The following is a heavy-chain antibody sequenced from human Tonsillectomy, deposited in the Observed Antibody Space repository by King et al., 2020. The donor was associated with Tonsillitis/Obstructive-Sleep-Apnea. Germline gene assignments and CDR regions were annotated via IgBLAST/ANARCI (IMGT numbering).Heavy chain of an antibody. V-gene: IGHV3-30*04. J-gene: IGHJ4*02. CDR3: ARDREKYSSGWYYFDY. D-gene: IGHD6-19*01. Sequence: QLVESGGGVVQPGRSLRLSCAASGFTFSSYAMHWVRQAPGKGLEWVAVISYDGSNKYYADSVKGRFTISRDNSKNTLYLQMNSLRAEDTAVYYCARDREKYSSGWYYFDYWGQGTLVTVSS. CDR1: GFTFSSYA. CDR2: ISYDGSNK.